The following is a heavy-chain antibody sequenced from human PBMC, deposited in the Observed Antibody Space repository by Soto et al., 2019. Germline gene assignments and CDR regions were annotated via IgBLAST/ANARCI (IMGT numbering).Heavy chain of an antibody. CDR1: GYTFTSYA. J-gene: IGHJ5*02. V-gene: IGHV1-3*01. Sequence: GASVKVSCKASGYTFTSYAMHWVRQAPGQRLEWMGWINAGNGNTKYSQKFQGRVTITRDTSASTAYMELSSLRSEDTAVYYCARDRPYYDILNGYWPNNWFDPWGQGTLVPVFS. D-gene: IGHD3-9*01. CDR3: ARDRPYYDILNGYWPNNWFDP. CDR2: INAGNGNT.